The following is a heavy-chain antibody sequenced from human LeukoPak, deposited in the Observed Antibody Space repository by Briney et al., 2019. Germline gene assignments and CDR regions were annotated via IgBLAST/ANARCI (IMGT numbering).Heavy chain of an antibody. Sequence: SVKVSCKASGGTFSSYAISWVRQAPGQGLEWMGGIIPIFGTANYAQKFQGRVTVTTDESTSTAYMELSSLRSEDTAVYYCARHGDFPFTRYYYYMDVWGKGTTVTVSS. CDR2: IIPIFGTA. CDR3: ARHGDFPFTRYYYYMDV. J-gene: IGHJ6*03. CDR1: GGTFSSYA. V-gene: IGHV1-69*05. D-gene: IGHD4-17*01.